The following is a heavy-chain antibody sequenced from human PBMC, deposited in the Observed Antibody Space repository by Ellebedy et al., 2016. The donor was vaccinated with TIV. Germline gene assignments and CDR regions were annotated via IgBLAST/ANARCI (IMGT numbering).Heavy chain of an antibody. D-gene: IGHD3-10*01. V-gene: IGHV1-18*01. CDR1: GYTFTNYD. Sequence: ASVKVSCXASGYTFTNYDINWVRQAPGQGLEWMGWITADDSNRHHAQKLQGRFTMTTDTSTTTAYMELRNLRSDDTAVYYCARASDASGAYDYWGQGTLVTVSS. J-gene: IGHJ4*02. CDR2: ITADDSNR. CDR3: ARASDASGAYDY.